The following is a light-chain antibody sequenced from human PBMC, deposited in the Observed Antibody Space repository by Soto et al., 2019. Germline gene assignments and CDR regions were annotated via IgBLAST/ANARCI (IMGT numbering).Light chain of an antibody. J-gene: IGKJ1*01. CDR1: QSISSW. Sequence: DIQMTQSPSTLSASVGDRVTITCRASQSISSWLAWYQQKPGKAPKLLIYKASSLESGVPLRFSGSGSGTESTLTISSLQPDDFATYYYQQYNSYSRTFGQGTKVEIK. V-gene: IGKV1-5*03. CDR2: KAS. CDR3: QQYNSYSRT.